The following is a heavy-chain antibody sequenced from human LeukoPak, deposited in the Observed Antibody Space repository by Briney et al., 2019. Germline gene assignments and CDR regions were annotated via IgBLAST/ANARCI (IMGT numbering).Heavy chain of an antibody. D-gene: IGHD6-13*01. J-gene: IGHJ6*03. V-gene: IGHV4-39*07. CDR2: IYYSGST. Sequence: SETLSLTCTVSGGSISSSSYYWGWIRQPPGKGLEWIGSIYYSGSTYYNPSLKSRVTISVDTSKNQFSLKLSSVTAADTAVYYCARGRNLAAAGDRAYYYYYMDVWGKGTTVTVSS. CDR1: GGSISSSSYY. CDR3: ARGRNLAAAGDRAYYYYYMDV.